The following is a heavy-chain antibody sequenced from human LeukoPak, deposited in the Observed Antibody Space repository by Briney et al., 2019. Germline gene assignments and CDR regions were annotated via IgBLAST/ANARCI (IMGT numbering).Heavy chain of an antibody. D-gene: IGHD6-19*01. Sequence: PGGSLRLSCAASGFTFSGYYMSWIRQAPGEGLEWVSDISTSSTYTNYADSVKGRFTISRDNAKKSLYLQMNSLRAEDTGVYYCARVPQWPRPARFDYWGQGTLVTVSS. CDR2: ISTSSTYT. CDR1: GFTFSGYY. V-gene: IGHV3-11*06. J-gene: IGHJ4*02. CDR3: ARVPQWPRPARFDY.